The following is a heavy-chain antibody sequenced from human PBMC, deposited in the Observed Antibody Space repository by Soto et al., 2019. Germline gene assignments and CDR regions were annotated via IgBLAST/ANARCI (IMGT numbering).Heavy chain of an antibody. V-gene: IGHV4-39*01. D-gene: IGHD3-10*01. CDR3: ARQGFGATHGLVDV. CDR1: GGSINNNYHY. Sequence: PSETLSLTCXVSGGSINNNYHYWGWVRQPPGKGLEWIGSVSFTGTTYYSPSLKSRVTTSIDTSRNQFSLKLTSVTAADTAVYYCARQGFGATHGLVDVWGQGTTVTV. CDR2: VSFTGTT. J-gene: IGHJ6*02.